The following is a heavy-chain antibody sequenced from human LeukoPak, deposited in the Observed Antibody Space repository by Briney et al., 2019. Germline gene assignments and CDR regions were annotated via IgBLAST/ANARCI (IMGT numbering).Heavy chain of an antibody. CDR3: ARDHGSGSYLDY. J-gene: IGHJ4*02. V-gene: IGHV3-74*01. CDR2: IKSDGTSA. Sequence: PGGSLRLSCAASTSTGLVWMDWVRKAPGKGLVWVARIKSDGTSANYADSVRGRFTISRDDAKNTLYLLMNSLGDEDTAVYYCARDHGSGSYLDYWGQGTLVTVSS. D-gene: IGHD3-10*01. CDR1: TSTGLVW.